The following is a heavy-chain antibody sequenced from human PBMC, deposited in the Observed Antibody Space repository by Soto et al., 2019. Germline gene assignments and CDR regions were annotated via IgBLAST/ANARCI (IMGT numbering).Heavy chain of an antibody. CDR2: IYFSGRT. V-gene: IGHV4-61*08. Sequence: SETLSLTCTVSGDSVSSGDYYWTWIRQPPGKGLEWVGHIYFSGRTNYIPSLESRVTISQDTSKNQFSLKLTSVTAADTAVYYCARVPIDTYMIYWSDPWGQGTLVTVSS. CDR3: ARVPIDTYMIYWSDP. CDR1: GDSVSSGDYY. J-gene: IGHJ5*02. D-gene: IGHD3-16*01.